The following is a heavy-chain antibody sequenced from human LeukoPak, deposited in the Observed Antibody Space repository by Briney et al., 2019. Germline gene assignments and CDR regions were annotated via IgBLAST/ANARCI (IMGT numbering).Heavy chain of an antibody. CDR2: ISSSSSYI. CDR3: ARVPRPSTPFDY. D-gene: IGHD2-2*01. CDR1: GFTFSSYS. J-gene: IGHJ4*02. Sequence: GGSLRLSCAASGFTFSSYSMNWVRQAPGKGLEWVSSISSSSSYIYYADSVKGRFTISRDNAKNSLYLQMNSLRAEDTAVYYCARVPRPSTPFDYWGQGTPVTVSS. V-gene: IGHV3-21*01.